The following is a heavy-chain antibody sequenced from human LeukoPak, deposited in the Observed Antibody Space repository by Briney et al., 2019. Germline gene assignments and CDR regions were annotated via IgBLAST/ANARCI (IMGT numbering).Heavy chain of an antibody. V-gene: IGHV4-39*01. CDR1: GGSISSSSYH. CDR3: ARHSGGLAAAVDY. J-gene: IGHJ4*02. D-gene: IGHD6-13*01. CDR2: IYYSGTT. Sequence: PSETLSLTCTVSGGSISSSSYHWGWTRQPPGKGLEWIGSIYYSGTTYYYPSLKSRVTISVDTSKTQFSLRLTSVTATDTAMYYCARHSGGLAAAVDYWGQGTLVTVSS.